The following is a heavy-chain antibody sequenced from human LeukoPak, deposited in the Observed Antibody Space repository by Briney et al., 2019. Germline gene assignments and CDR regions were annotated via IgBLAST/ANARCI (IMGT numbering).Heavy chain of an antibody. Sequence: SETLSLTCTVSGGSISSYYWSWIRQPPGKGLEWIGYIYYSGSTNYNPSLKSRVTISVDTSKNQFSLKLSSVTAADTAVYYCARHPKERLKGAFDIWGQGTMVTVSS. CDR3: ARHPKERLKGAFDI. CDR1: GGSISSYY. J-gene: IGHJ3*02. V-gene: IGHV4-59*08. CDR2: IYYSGST.